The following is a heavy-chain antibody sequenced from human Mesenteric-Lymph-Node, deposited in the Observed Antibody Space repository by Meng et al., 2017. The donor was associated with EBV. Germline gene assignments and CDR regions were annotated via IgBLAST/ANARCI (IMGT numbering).Heavy chain of an antibody. CDR3: AREVDYGGNSVSFDF. J-gene: IGHJ4*02. CDR1: GDSVSSNSAA. V-gene: IGHV6-1*01. D-gene: IGHD4-23*01. Sequence: HVQLPQPVPGLVKPAQTLSRTCAISGDSVSSNSAAWNWIRQSPSGGLEWLGRTYYRSKWSNDYAVSVKSRLTISPDTSKNQFSLHLSSVNPEDTGVYYCAREVDYGGNSVSFDFWGQGTLVTVSS. CDR2: TYYRSKWSN.